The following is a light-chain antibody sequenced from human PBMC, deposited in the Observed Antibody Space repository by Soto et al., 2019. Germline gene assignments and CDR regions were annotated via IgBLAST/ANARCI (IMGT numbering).Light chain of an antibody. CDR3: AAWDDSLSAVV. CDR1: SSNIGSNY. J-gene: IGLJ2*01. Sequence: QSVLPQPPSASGTPGQRVTLSCSGSSSNIGSNYVYWYQQLPGSAPKLLIYTNDQRHSGVHDRVSASKSGTAASRAISGLRCEDEAEYHCAAWDDSLSAVVFGGGTKLTVL. V-gene: IGLV1-47*01. CDR2: TND.